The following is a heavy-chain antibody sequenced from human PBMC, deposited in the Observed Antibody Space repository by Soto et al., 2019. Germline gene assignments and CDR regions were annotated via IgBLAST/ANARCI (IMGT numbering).Heavy chain of an antibody. Sequence: ASVKVSCKASGYTFTSYGISWVRQAPGQGLEWMGWISAYNGNTNYAQKLQGRVTMTTDTSTSTAYMELRSLRSDDTAVYYCARVRELRGREYYYYGMDVWGQGTTVTVSS. V-gene: IGHV1-18*04. CDR3: ARVRELRGREYYYYGMDV. CDR1: GYTFTSYG. J-gene: IGHJ6*02. CDR2: ISAYNGNT. D-gene: IGHD1-26*01.